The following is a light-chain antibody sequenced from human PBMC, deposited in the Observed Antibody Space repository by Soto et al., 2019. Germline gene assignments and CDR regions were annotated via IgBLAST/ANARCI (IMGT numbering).Light chain of an antibody. CDR3: QQSSGTGF. V-gene: IGKV1-39*01. J-gene: IGKJ3*01. CDR1: QSISTY. CDR2: AAS. Sequence: DIQMTQSPSSLSASVGDSVTITCRASQSISTYLNWYQQKPGKAPKLLIFAASTLQTGVPSRFSGSGSGTDFTLTISGLQPEDLATYYGQQSSGTGFFGPGTKVDVK.